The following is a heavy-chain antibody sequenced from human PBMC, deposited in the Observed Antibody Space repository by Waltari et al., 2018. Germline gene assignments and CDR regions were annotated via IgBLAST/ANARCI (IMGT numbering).Heavy chain of an antibody. Sequence: EVQLVESGGGLVQPGGSLRLSCAASGFTFSSHWMSWVRQAPGKGLEWVANRKQDGSEKYDVDSVKGRFTISRDNAKNSLYLQMNSLRAEDTAVYYCARDPHSSSYFDYWGQGTLVTVSS. J-gene: IGHJ4*02. CDR2: RKQDGSEK. CDR1: GFTFSSHW. V-gene: IGHV3-7*01. D-gene: IGHD6-6*01. CDR3: ARDPHSSSYFDY.